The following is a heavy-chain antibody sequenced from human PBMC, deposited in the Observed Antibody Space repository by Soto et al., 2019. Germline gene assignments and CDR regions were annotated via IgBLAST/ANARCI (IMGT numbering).Heavy chain of an antibody. D-gene: IGHD2-15*01. Sequence: EVQLVESGGGLVKPGGSLRLSCAASGFTFSNAWMSWVRQAPGKGLEWVGRIKSKTDGGTTDYAARVKGRFTISRDDSKHTLYLQMNSLKTEDTAVYYCTTDGIVVVVAATPGMDVWGQGTTFTVSS. J-gene: IGHJ6*02. CDR1: GFTFSNAW. CDR3: TTDGIVVVVAATPGMDV. V-gene: IGHV3-15*01. CDR2: IKSKTDGGTT.